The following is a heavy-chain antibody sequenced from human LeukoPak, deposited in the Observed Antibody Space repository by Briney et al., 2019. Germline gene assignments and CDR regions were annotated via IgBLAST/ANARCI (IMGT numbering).Heavy chain of an antibody. CDR3: ARVRHGTFDY. V-gene: IGHV3-13*01. CDR1: GFTFSSYG. CDR2: IGTAGDT. J-gene: IGHJ4*02. Sequence: GGSLRLSCAASGFTFSSYGMHWVRQATGKGLEWVSAIGTAGDTYYPGSVKGRFTISRENAKNSLYLQMNSLKAGDTAVYYCARVRHGTFDYWGQGTLVTVSS. D-gene: IGHD1-1*01.